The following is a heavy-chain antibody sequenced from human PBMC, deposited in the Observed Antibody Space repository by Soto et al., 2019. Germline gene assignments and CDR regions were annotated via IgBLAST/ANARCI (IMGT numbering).Heavy chain of an antibody. Sequence: QVQLQESGPGLVKPSQTLSLNCTVSGDSINSGDHYWSWISQRPGKGMEWIGYIYYRGNTYYNPSLKSRVSISVDTPKTQFSLKLSSVIAADTAVYYCARSIGRNYFDYWGQGTLGTVSS. CDR1: GDSINSGDHY. J-gene: IGHJ4*02. D-gene: IGHD3-16*02. CDR3: ARSIGRNYFDY. V-gene: IGHV4-30-4*01. CDR2: IYYRGNT.